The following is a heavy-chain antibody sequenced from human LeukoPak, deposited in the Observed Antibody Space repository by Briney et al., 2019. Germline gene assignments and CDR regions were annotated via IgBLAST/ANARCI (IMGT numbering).Heavy chain of an antibody. Sequence: GGSLRLSCAASGFTFSSYGMHWVRQAPGKGLEWVAVIWYDGSNKYYADSVKGRFTISRDNSKNTLYLQMNSLRAEDTAVYYCARDDIIVAIGGMDYWGQGTLVTVSS. CDR3: ARDDIIVAIGGMDY. D-gene: IGHD5-12*01. J-gene: IGHJ4*02. CDR1: GFTFSSYG. V-gene: IGHV3-33*01. CDR2: IWYDGSNK.